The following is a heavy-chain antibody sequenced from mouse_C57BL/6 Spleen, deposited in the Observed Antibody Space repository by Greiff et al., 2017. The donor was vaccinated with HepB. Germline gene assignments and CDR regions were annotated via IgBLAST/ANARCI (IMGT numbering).Heavy chain of an antibody. V-gene: IGHV1-80*01. D-gene: IGHD2-2*01. CDR1: GYAFSSYW. CDR2: IYPGDGDT. Sequence: QVQLQQSGAELVKPGASVKISCKASGYAFSSYWMNWVKQRPGKGLEWIGQIYPGDGDTNYNGKFKGKATLTADKSSSTAYMQLSSMTSEDSAVYFCARRGGYPYYAMDYWGQGTSVTGSS. J-gene: IGHJ4*01. CDR3: ARRGGYPYYAMDY.